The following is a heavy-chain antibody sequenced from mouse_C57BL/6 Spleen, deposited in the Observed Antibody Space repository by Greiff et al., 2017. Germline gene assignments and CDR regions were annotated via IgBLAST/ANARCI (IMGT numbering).Heavy chain of an antibody. J-gene: IGHJ4*01. Sequence: QVQLQQSGAELVMPGASVKLSCKASGYTFTSYWMHWVKQRPGQGLEWIGEIDPSDSYTNYNQKFKGKSTLTVDKSSSTAYMQLSSLTSEDSAVYYCARGRHYAMDYWGQGTSVTVSS. CDR1: GYTFTSYW. V-gene: IGHV1-69*01. CDR2: IDPSDSYT. CDR3: ARGRHYAMDY.